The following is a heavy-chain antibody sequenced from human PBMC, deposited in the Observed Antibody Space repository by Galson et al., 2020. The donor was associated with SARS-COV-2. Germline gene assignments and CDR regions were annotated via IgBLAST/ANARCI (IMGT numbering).Heavy chain of an antibody. V-gene: IGHV1-18*04. CDR1: GYSFTSYG. J-gene: IGHJ6*02. CDR3: ARNIEAAGGMDV. Sequence: ASVKVSCKASGYSFTSYGINWVRQAPGQGLEWMGWISTYNGNTKYARKFQGRVTMTTDTSTSIADMELRSLRSDDTAMYYCARNIEAAGGMDVWGQGTTVTVSS. CDR2: ISTYNGNT. D-gene: IGHD6-13*01.